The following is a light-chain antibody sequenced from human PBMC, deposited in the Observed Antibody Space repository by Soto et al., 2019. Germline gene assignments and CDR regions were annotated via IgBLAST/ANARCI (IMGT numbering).Light chain of an antibody. CDR3: SSYTSSSTLHV. J-gene: IGLJ1*01. CDR2: DVS. V-gene: IGLV2-14*01. Sequence: QSALTQPASVSGSPGQSITISCTGTSSDVGGYNYVSWYQQHPGKAPKLMIYDVSNRPSGVSNRFSGSKSGNTASLTISGLQAEDEADYYCSSYTSSSTLHVFGTGTKVTLL. CDR1: SSDVGGYNY.